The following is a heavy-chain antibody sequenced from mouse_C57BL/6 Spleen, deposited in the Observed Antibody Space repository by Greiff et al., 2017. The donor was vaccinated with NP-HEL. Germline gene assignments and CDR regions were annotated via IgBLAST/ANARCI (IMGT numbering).Heavy chain of an antibody. J-gene: IGHJ4*01. CDR3: ARISSPYGSSYTAMDY. CDR1: GFSLTSYG. V-gene: IGHV2-2*01. Sequence: VKLMESGPGLVQPSQSLSITCTVSGFSLTSYGVHWVRQSPGKGLEWLGVIWSGGSTDYNAAFISRLSISKDNSKSQVFFKMNSLQADDTAIYYCARISSPYGSSYTAMDYWGQGTSVTVSS. CDR2: IWSGGST. D-gene: IGHD1-1*01.